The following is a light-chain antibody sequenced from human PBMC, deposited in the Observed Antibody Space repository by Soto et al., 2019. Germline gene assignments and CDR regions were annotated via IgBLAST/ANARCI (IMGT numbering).Light chain of an antibody. CDR1: QSVNSN. CDR2: VAS. J-gene: IGKJ4*01. Sequence: EIVMTQSPATLSVSPGERATLSCRASQSVNSNLAWYQQKPGRTPKLLIYVASTRATGIPARFSGSGSGTEFTLTISSLQSEDFAIYYCQQYNVWPLTFGGGTKVEFK. V-gene: IGKV3-15*01. CDR3: QQYNVWPLT.